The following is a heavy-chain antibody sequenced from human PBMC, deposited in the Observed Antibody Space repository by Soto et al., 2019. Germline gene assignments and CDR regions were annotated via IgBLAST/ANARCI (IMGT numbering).Heavy chain of an antibody. J-gene: IGHJ2*01. CDR1: GGSISSSSYY. D-gene: IGHD1-7*01. V-gene: IGHV4-39*01. Sequence: SETLSLTCTVSGGSISSSSYYWGWIRQPPGKGLEWIGSIYYSGSTYYNPSLKSRVTISVDTSKNQFSLKLSSVTAADTAVYYCARHRLGDVPIAFSITGTTGWYFDLWGRGTLVTVSS. CDR2: IYYSGST. CDR3: ARHRLGDVPIAFSITGTTGWYFDL.